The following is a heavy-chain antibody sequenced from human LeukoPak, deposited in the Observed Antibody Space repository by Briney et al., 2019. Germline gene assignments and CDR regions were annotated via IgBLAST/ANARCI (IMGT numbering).Heavy chain of an antibody. CDR1: GGSMSSYY. CDR3: ARKEAAAGFDY. D-gene: IGHD6-13*01. J-gene: IGHJ4*02. Sequence: PSETLSLTCTVSGGSMSSYYWSWIRQPPGKGLGWIGYIYYSGSTNYNPSLKSRVTISVDTSKNQFYLKQSSVTAADTAVYYCARKEAAAGFDYWGQGTLVTVSS. V-gene: IGHV4-59*01. CDR2: IYYSGST.